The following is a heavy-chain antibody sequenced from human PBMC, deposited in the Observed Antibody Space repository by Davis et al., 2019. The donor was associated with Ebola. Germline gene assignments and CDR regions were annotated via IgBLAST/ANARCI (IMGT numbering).Heavy chain of an antibody. CDR1: GGTFSSYA. CDR3: ARDVVVVPAATHSRPQLNNDY. V-gene: IGHV1-69*13. D-gene: IGHD2-2*01. Sequence: SVTVSCKASGGTFSSYAISWVRQAPGQGLEWMGGIIPIFGTANYAQKFQGRVTITADESTSTAYMELSSLRSEDTAVYYCARDVVVVPAATHSRPQLNNDYWGQGTLVTVSS. CDR2: IIPIFGTA. J-gene: IGHJ4*02.